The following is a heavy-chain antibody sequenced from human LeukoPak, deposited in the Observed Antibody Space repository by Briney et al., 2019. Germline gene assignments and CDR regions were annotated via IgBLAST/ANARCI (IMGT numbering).Heavy chain of an antibody. CDR3: AKDWRGYLNY. V-gene: IGHV3-66*03. CDR2: IYDSGST. Sequence: PGGSLRHSCAASGFIVSSNYMSWVRQAPGKGLEWVSIIYDSGSTYYTDSVKGRFTISRDNSKNTLYLQMNSLRAEDTAVYYCAKDWRGYLNYWGQGTLVTVSS. CDR1: GFIVSSNY. J-gene: IGHJ4*02.